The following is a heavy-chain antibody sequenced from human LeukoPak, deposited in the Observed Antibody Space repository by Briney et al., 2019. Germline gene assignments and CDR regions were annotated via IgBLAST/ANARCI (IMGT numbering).Heavy chain of an antibody. CDR2: IYPGDSDT. D-gene: IGHD1-7*01. CDR1: GYSFTNYW. CDR3: ARREATTEYFDF. J-gene: IGHJ4*02. V-gene: IGHV5-51*01. Sequence: GESLKISCKGSGYSFTNYWIAWVRQMPGKGLEWMGVIYPGDSDTRYNSSFQGQVTISADRSFGTAYLQWGSLKASDSAMYYCARREATTEYFDFWGQGTLVTVSS.